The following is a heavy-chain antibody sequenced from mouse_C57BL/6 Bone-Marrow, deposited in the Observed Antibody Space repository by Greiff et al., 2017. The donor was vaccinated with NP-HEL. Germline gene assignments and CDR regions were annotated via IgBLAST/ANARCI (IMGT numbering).Heavy chain of an antibody. Sequence: QVQLKQPGAELVKPGASVKMSCKASGYTFTSYWITWVKQRPGQGLEWIGDIYPGSGSTNYNEKFKSKATLTVDTSSSTAYMQLSSLTSEDSAVYYCARFRFITTVVAPFDYGGQGTTLTVSS. V-gene: IGHV1-55*01. CDR3: ARFRFITTVVAPFDY. D-gene: IGHD1-1*01. J-gene: IGHJ2*01. CDR2: IYPGSGST. CDR1: GYTFTSYW.